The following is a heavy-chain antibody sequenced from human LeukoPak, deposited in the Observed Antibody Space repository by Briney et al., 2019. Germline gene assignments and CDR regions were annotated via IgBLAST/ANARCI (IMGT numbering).Heavy chain of an antibody. CDR2: ISYDGSNK. CDR1: GFTFSNYG. D-gene: IGHD5-24*01. J-gene: IGHJ4*02. Sequence: QPGGSLRLSYAASGFTFSNYGMHWVRQAPGKGLEWVAVISYDGSNKYYADSVKGRFTISRDNSKNTLYLQMNSLRAEDTAVYYCARGSLWLQLDYWGQGTLVTVSS. CDR3: ARGSLWLQLDY. V-gene: IGHV3-30*19.